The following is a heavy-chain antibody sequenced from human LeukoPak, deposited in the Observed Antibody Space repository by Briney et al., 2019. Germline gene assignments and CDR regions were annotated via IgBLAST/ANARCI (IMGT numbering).Heavy chain of an antibody. V-gene: IGHV3-30*03. Sequence: GGSLRLSCAASGFTFSRYWMTWVRQAPGKGLEWVAVISYDGSNKYYADSVKGRFTISRDNSKNTLYLQMNSLRAEDTAVYYCARGRKYTSGYRVTELGSGYSDYWGQGTLVTVSS. CDR2: ISYDGSNK. J-gene: IGHJ4*02. CDR1: GFTFSRYW. CDR3: ARGRKYTSGYRVTELGSGYSDY. D-gene: IGHD5-18*01.